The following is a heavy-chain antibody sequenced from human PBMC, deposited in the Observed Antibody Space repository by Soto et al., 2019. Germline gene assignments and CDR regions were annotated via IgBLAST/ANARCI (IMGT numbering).Heavy chain of an antibody. V-gene: IGHV3-15*07. Sequence: AGGSLRLSCEASGFTFEDFAMHWVRLAPGKSLEWVSSIKSKTDGGTTDYAAPVKGRFTISRDDSKNTLYLQMNSLKTEDTAVYYCTTSPMVGATTGYYYYGMDVWGQGTTVTVSS. CDR2: IKSKTDGGTT. CDR1: GFTFEDFA. CDR3: TTSPMVGATTGYYYYGMDV. D-gene: IGHD1-26*01. J-gene: IGHJ6*02.